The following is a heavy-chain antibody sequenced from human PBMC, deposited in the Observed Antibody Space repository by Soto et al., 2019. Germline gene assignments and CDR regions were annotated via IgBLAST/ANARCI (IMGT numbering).Heavy chain of an antibody. J-gene: IGHJ4*02. D-gene: IGHD1-1*01. CDR1: GYTFTSYG. CDR2: ISAHNGNT. V-gene: IGHV1-18*01. Sequence: QVHLVQSGAEVKKPGASVKVSCRVSGYTFTSYGITWVRQAPGQGLEWMGWISAHNGNTDYAQRLQGRVTVTRDTSTSTAYMELRSMRSDDTAVYYCGRGRYGDYWGQGALVTVSS. CDR3: GRGRYGDY.